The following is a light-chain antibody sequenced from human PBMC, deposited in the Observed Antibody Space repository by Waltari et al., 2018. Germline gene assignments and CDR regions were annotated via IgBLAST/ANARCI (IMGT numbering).Light chain of an antibody. CDR3: QQTNSFPWT. CDR2: GAS. Sequence: DIQITQSPSSVSASVGDTVTLTCRTSQSISNWVAWYQQKPGKAPNLLIYGASSLQSGVPPRFSGSGSGTDFTLTISGLQPEDFAKYFCQQTNSFPWTFGQGTKVEVK. J-gene: IGKJ1*01. V-gene: IGKV1-12*01. CDR1: QSISNW.